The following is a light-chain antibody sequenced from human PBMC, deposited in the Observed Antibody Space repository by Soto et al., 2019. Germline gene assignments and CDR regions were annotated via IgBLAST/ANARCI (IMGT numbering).Light chain of an antibody. Sequence: DIQVTQSPSTLSAFVGDRITITCRTSLFISTYLNWYQQKPGKAPKLLIYAASNLQGGVPSRFSGGGSGTDFTLTINSLQAEDFATYYCEQTYTVPPAFRGGTRVDMK. CDR2: AAS. J-gene: IGKJ4*01. CDR1: LFISTY. V-gene: IGKV1-39*01. CDR3: EQTYTVPPA.